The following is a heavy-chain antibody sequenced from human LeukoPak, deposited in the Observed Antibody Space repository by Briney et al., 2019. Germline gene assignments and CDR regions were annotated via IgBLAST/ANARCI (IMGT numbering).Heavy chain of an antibody. Sequence: KSGGSLRLSCAASGFTFSTFNMNWVRQAPGKGLEWVSSISSSSIYIYYADSVKGRFTVSRDNAKNSLYLQMNSLRAEDTAVYYCARPQYYDSSGYYDSPLNLWGRGTLVTVSS. D-gene: IGHD3-22*01. J-gene: IGHJ2*01. CDR2: ISSSSIYI. CDR3: ARPQYYDSSGYYDSPLNL. V-gene: IGHV3-21*01. CDR1: GFTFSTFN.